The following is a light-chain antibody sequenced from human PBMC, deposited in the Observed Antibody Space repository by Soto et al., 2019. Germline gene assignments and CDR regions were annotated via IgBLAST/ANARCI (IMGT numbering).Light chain of an antibody. J-gene: IGKJ1*01. CDR3: QQRSNWPLVT. CDR1: QSVSSY. Sequence: EIVLTQSLATLSLSPGERATLSCRASQSVSSYLAWYQQKPGQAPRLLIYDASNRATGIPARFSGSGSGTDFTLTISSLEPEDFAVYYCQQRSNWPLVTFGQGTKVEIK. V-gene: IGKV3-11*01. CDR2: DAS.